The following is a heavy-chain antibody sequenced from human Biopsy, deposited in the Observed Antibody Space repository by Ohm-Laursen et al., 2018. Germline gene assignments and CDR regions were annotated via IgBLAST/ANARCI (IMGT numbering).Heavy chain of an antibody. Sequence: GTLSLTCSVSGYSMSTYYWSWIRQPPGKGLEWIGYIYYSGSTNYNPSLKSRVTISVDMSKNQFSLKLTSVAAAGTAVYYCARHRGGMPSSGNWFDHWGQGTLVTVSS. CDR1: GYSMSTYY. CDR3: ARHRGGMPSSGNWFDH. D-gene: IGHD2-2*01. CDR2: IYYSGST. V-gene: IGHV4-59*08. J-gene: IGHJ5*02.